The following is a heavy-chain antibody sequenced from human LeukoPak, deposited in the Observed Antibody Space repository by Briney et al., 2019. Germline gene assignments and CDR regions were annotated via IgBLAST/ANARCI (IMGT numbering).Heavy chain of an antibody. CDR3: ARDPWYYYDSSGYYYYYGMDV. D-gene: IGHD3-22*01. V-gene: IGHV1-18*01. CDR1: GYTFTSYG. CDR2: ISAYNGNT. Sequence: ASVKVSCKASGYTFTSYGISWVRQAPGQGLEWMGWISAYNGNTNYAQKLQGRVTVTTDTSTSTAYMELRSLRSDDTAVYYCARDPWYYYDSSGYYYYYGMDVWGQGTTVTVSS. J-gene: IGHJ6*02.